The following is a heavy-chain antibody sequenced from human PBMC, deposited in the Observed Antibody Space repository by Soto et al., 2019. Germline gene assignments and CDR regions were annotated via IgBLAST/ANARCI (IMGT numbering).Heavy chain of an antibody. D-gene: IGHD3-10*01. Sequence: QITLKESGPTEVKPTETLALTCTFSEFSLATKGEGVGWIRQPPGEALEWLAVIYWTDDKRYSPSLKSRLTITQDTTKNQVVLTMTDMDPVDTATYYCAHRKSSYYGSENTYYYGMDVWGQGTTVTVSS. V-gene: IGHV2-5*01. J-gene: IGHJ6*02. CDR1: EFSLATKGEG. CDR2: IYWTDDK. CDR3: AHRKSSYYGSENTYYYGMDV.